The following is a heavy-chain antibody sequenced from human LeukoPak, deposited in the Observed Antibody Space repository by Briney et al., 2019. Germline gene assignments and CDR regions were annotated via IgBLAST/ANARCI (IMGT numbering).Heavy chain of an antibody. D-gene: IGHD3-10*01. V-gene: IGHV4-34*01. CDR1: GGSFSGYY. CDR3: ARARGFYYYYYIDV. Sequence: PSETLSLTCAVYGGSFSGYYWSWIRQPPGKGLEWIGEINHSGSTNYNPSLKSRVTISVDTSKNQFSLKLSSVTAADTAVYYCARARGFYYYYYIDVWGKGTTVTVSS. CDR2: INHSGST. J-gene: IGHJ6*03.